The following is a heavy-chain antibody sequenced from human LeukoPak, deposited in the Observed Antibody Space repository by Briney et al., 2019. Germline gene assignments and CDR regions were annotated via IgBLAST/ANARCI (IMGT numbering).Heavy chain of an antibody. J-gene: IGHJ5*01. V-gene: IGHV3-11*01. CDR3: AGGKRRFDS. Sequence: GGSLRLSCAASGFAFNESYMTWIRQAPGKGLEWVGYISGRSFSIYYADSVQGRFTISRDNPTNSLFLHMSSLRADDTAVYFCAGGKRRFDSWGQGTLVTVSS. D-gene: IGHD3-16*01. CDR2: ISGRSFSI. CDR1: GFAFNESY.